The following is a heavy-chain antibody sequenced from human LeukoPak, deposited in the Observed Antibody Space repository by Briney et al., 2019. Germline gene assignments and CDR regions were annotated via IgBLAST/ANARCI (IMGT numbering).Heavy chain of an antibody. CDR2: IYYSGST. Sequence: PSETLSLTCTVSGGSISSYYWGWIRQPPGKGLEWIGYIYYSGSTNYNPSLKSRVTISVDTSKNQFSLKLSSVTAADTAVYYCARVVRGLVKVRYYFDYWGQGTLVTVSS. CDR1: GGSISSYY. CDR3: ARVVRGLVKVRYYFDY. D-gene: IGHD6-19*01. V-gene: IGHV4-59*01. J-gene: IGHJ4*02.